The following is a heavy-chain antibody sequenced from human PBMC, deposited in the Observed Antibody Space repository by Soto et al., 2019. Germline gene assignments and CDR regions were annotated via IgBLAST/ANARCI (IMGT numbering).Heavy chain of an antibody. V-gene: IGHV3-9*01. D-gene: IGHD1-26*01. Sequence: GGSLRLSCAASGFTFDDYAMHWVRQAPGKGLEWVSGISWNSGSIGYADSVKGRFTISRDNAKNSLYLQMNSLRAEDTALYYCAKDKWAAPGQYGNWFDPWGQGTLVTVSS. CDR3: AKDKWAAPGQYGNWFDP. CDR1: GFTFDDYA. J-gene: IGHJ5*02. CDR2: ISWNSGSI.